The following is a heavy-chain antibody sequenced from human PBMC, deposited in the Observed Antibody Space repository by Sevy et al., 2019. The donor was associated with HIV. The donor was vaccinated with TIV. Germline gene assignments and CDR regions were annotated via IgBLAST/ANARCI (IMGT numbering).Heavy chain of an antibody. J-gene: IGHJ4*02. V-gene: IGHV3-7*01. D-gene: IGHD3-10*01. CDR1: AINIRDYW. CDR2: IKQDGSEK. Sequence: GGSLRLSCEASAINIRDYWMNWVRQAPGKGLEWVANIKQDGSEKYYVDSVKGRFTISRDNAKNSLYLQMNSLRAEDTAVYYCARENYYGSGSPLDYWGQGTLVTVSS. CDR3: ARENYYGSGSPLDY.